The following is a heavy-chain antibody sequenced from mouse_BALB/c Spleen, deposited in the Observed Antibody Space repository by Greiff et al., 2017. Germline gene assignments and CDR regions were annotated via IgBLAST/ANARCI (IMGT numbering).Heavy chain of an antibody. D-gene: IGHD2-2*01. J-gene: IGHJ4*01. Sequence: QVHVKQPGAELVRPGASVKLSCKASGYTFTSYWINWVKQRPGQGLEWIGNIYPSDSYTNYNQKFKDKATLTVDKSSSTAYMQLSSPTSEDSAVYYCTRSGFYGYDDYAMDYWGQGTSVTVSS. CDR2: IYPSDSYT. V-gene: IGHV1-69*02. CDR3: TRSGFYGYDDYAMDY. CDR1: GYTFTSYW.